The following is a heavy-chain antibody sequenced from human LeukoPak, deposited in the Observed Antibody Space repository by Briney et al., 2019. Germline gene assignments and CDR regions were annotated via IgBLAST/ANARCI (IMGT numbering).Heavy chain of an antibody. V-gene: IGHV4-34*01. Sequence: SETLSLTCAVYGGSFSGYYWSWIRQPPGKGLEWIGEINHSGSTNYNPSLKSRVTISVDTSKNQFSLKLSSVTAADTAVYYCARAPVATFDYWGQGTLVTVSS. CDR2: INHSGST. D-gene: IGHD5-12*01. J-gene: IGHJ4*02. CDR3: ARAPVATFDY. CDR1: GGSFSGYY.